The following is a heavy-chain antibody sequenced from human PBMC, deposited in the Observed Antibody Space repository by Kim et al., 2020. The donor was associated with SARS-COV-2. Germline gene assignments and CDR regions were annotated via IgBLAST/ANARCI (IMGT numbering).Heavy chain of an antibody. Sequence: ASVKVSCKASGYTFTSYGISWVRQAPGQGLEWMGWISAYNGNTNYAQKLQGRVTMTTDTSTSTAYMELRSLRSDDTAVYYCASRLYCSGGSCYFGARSYFDYWGQGTLVTVSS. CDR3: ASRLYCSGGSCYFGARSYFDY. CDR1: GYTFTSYG. J-gene: IGHJ4*02. V-gene: IGHV1-18*01. D-gene: IGHD2-15*01. CDR2: ISAYNGNT.